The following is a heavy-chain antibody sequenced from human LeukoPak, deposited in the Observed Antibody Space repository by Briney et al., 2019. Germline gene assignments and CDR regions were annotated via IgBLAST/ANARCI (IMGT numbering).Heavy chain of an antibody. CDR3: ARGRGYWGY. V-gene: IGHV4-30-2*01. D-gene: IGHD3-22*01. Sequence: SQTLSLTCTVSGGSISSGGYSWSWIRQPPGKGLEWIGYIYHSGSTYYNPSLKSRVTISVDRSKNQFSLKLSSVTAADTAVYYCARGRGYWGYWGQGTLVTVSS. CDR2: IYHSGST. J-gene: IGHJ4*02. CDR1: GGSISSGGYS.